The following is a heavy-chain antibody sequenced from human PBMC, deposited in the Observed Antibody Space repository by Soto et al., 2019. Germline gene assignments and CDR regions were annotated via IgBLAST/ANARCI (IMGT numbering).Heavy chain of an antibody. CDR1: GGSVSNDNFY. J-gene: IGHJ5*02. CDR3: ARGLTMGQLPSHFDH. D-gene: IGHD3-16*01. CDR2: VHSSGIT. V-gene: IGHV4-61*01. Sequence: LSLTCTVSGGSVSNDNFYWGWILQPPGKGLEWIGYVHSSGITNYNPSLKRRVTISVDTSRNQFSLRLSSVTAADTAVYYCARGLTMGQLPSHFDHWGQGTLVTVSS.